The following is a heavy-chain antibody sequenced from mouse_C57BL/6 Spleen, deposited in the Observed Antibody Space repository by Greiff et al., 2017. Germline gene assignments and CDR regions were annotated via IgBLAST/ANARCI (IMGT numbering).Heavy chain of an antibody. CDR3: ARDYDRGGFDY. D-gene: IGHD2-12*01. J-gene: IGHJ2*01. V-gene: IGHV5-4*01. CDR1: GFTFSSYA. Sequence: EVKLVESGGGLVKPGGSLKLSCAASGFTFSSYAMSWVRQTPEKRLEWVATISDGGSYTYYPDNVKGRFTISRDNAKNNLYMQMSHLKSEDTAIYYCARDYDRGGFDYWGQGTTLTVSS. CDR2: ISDGGSYT.